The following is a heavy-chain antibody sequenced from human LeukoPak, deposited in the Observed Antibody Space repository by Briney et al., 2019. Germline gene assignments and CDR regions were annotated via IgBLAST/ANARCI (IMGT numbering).Heavy chain of an antibody. D-gene: IGHD6-13*01. Sequence: GGALGLSCGASGFTFSSYGMHWGRQAPGKGLGGVAFIRYDGSNRYYADSVKGRFTISRDNSKNTLYLQMNSLRAEDTAVYYCAKVLAAAGYFDYWGQGTLVTVSS. CDR3: AKVLAAAGYFDY. CDR2: IRYDGSNR. CDR1: GFTFSSYG. V-gene: IGHV3-30*02. J-gene: IGHJ4*02.